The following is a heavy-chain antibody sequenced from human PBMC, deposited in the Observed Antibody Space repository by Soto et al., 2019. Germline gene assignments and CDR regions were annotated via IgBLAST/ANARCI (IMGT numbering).Heavy chain of an antibody. J-gene: IGHJ3*01. V-gene: IGHV3-33*01. D-gene: IGHD2-8*01. CDR3: EGRDAPFHV. Sequence: QVQLVEDGGGVVQPGTSLRLSCVATGFTFSNYGIHWVRQAPGRGLEWVAVRWHDGSQKYLADSVRGRFTITSDNSKNTDDRQMNRMRVEDSALYDCEGRDAPFHVWGQGTMVTVSS. CDR2: RWHDGSQK. CDR1: GFTFSNYG.